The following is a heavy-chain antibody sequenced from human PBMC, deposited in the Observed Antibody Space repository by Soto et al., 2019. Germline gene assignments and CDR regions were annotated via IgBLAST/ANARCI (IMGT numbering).Heavy chain of an antibody. D-gene: IGHD3-10*01. CDR1: CGSISSYY. CDR2: IYYSGST. Sequence: PSETLSLTCTVSCGSISSYYWSWIRQPPGKGLEWIGYIYYSGSTNYNPSLKSRVTISVDTSKNQFSLKLSSVTAADTAVYYCARVRGSGSYYRHYYYYGMDVWGQGTTVTVSS. V-gene: IGHV4-59*01. CDR3: ARVRGSGSYYRHYYYYGMDV. J-gene: IGHJ6*02.